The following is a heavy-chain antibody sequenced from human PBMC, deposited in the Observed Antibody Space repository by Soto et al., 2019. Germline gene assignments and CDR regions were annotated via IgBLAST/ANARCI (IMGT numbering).Heavy chain of an antibody. V-gene: IGHV1-2*04. CDR3: ARADAGIAVAGTRFDY. CDR2: INPNSGGT. J-gene: IGHJ4*02. D-gene: IGHD6-19*01. CDR1: GYTFTGYY. Sequence: ASVKVSCKASGYTFTGYYMHWVRQAPGQGLEWMGWINPNSGGTNYAQKFQGWVTMTRDTSISTAYMELSRLRSDDTAVYYCARADAGIAVAGTRFDYWGQGTLVTVSS.